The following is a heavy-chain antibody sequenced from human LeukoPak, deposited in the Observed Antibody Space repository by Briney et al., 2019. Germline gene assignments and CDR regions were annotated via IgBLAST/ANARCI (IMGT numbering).Heavy chain of an antibody. J-gene: IGHJ4*02. CDR1: GFTFSSYA. Sequence: PGGSLRLSCAASGFTFSSYAMRWVRQAPGKGLEWVSAISGSGCSTYYADSVKGRFTISRDNSKNTLYLQMNSLRAEDTAVYYCAKDPGTEYDFWSGYAGYFDYWGQGTLVTVSS. D-gene: IGHD3-3*01. CDR3: AKDPGTEYDFWSGYAGYFDY. CDR2: ISGSGCST. V-gene: IGHV3-23*01.